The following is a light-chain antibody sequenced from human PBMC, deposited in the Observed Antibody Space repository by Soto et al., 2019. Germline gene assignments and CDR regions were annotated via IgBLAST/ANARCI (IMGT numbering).Light chain of an antibody. J-gene: IGLJ1*01. CDR2: GNS. CDR1: SSNTGAGYD. Sequence: QSVLTQPPSVSGAPGQSVTISCTGSSSNTGAGYDVHWYQQLPGTAPKLLIYGNSNRPSGVPDRFSGSKSGTSASLAITGLQAEDEADYYCQSYDSSLSGFYVFGTGTKVTVL. V-gene: IGLV1-40*01. CDR3: QSYDSSLSGFYV.